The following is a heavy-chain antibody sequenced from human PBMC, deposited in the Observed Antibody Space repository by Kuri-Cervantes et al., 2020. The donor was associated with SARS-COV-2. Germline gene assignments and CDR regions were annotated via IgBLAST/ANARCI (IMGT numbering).Heavy chain of an antibody. D-gene: IGHD1-26*01. CDR2: IHYSGST. CDR3: GRLGATKGSHYYGVDV. V-gene: IGHV4-59*01. CDR1: GGSISRYY. Sequence: SETLSLTCSVSGGSISRYYWSWMRQPPGKGLEGIGNIHYSGSTNYNNSLDSRVTISVDTSKNQLSLRLSSVTAADTAVYYCGRLGATKGSHYYGVDVWGQGTTVTVSS. J-gene: IGHJ6*02.